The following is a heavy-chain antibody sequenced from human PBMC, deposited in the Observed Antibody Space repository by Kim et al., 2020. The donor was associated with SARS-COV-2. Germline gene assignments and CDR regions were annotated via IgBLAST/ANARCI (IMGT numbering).Heavy chain of an antibody. Sequence: NTNYAQKLQGRVTMTTDTSTSTAYMELRSLRSDDTAVYYCARDGVGAHDYWGQGTLVTVSS. CDR3: ARDGVGAHDY. J-gene: IGHJ4*02. D-gene: IGHD1-26*01. CDR2: NT. V-gene: IGHV1-18*01.